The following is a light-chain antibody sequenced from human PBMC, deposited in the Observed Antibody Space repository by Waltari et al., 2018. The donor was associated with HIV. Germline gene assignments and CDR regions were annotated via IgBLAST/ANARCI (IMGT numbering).Light chain of an antibody. Sequence: QSALTQPASVSGSPGQSITISCTATSRDVASYNIAPWYQQHPGKAPKVMIYAVTKRPSGVSNRFSGSKSDNTASLTISGLQAEDEADYYCCSYAGTGTYVFGTGTKVTVL. J-gene: IGLJ1*01. CDR1: SRDVASYNI. CDR3: CSYAGTGTYV. V-gene: IGLV2-23*02. CDR2: AVT.